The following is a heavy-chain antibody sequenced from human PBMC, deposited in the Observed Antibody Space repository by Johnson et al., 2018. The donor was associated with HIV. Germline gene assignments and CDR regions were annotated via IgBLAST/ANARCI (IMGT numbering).Heavy chain of an antibody. CDR2: IKQDGSEK. Sequence: GKGLEWVANIKQDGSEKYYVDSVKGRFTISRDDSKNTLYLQMNSLKTEDTAVYYCTRGDSSSWLRTDVFDIWGQGTMVTVSS. CDR3: TRGDSSSWLRTDVFDI. D-gene: IGHD6-13*01. V-gene: IGHV3-7*05. J-gene: IGHJ3*02.